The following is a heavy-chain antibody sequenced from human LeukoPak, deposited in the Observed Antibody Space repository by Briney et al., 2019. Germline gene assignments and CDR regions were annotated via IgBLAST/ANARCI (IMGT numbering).Heavy chain of an antibody. CDR1: GFTFSSYS. CDR3: ADLHDSSGYHTRGY. D-gene: IGHD3-22*01. J-gene: IGHJ4*02. V-gene: IGHV3-30*03. Sequence: GGSLRLSCAASGFTFSSYSMNWVRQAPGKGLEWVAVISYDGSNKYYADSVKGRFTISRDNSKNTLYLQMNSLRAEDTAVYYCADLHDSSGYHTRGYWGQGTLVTVSS. CDR2: ISYDGSNK.